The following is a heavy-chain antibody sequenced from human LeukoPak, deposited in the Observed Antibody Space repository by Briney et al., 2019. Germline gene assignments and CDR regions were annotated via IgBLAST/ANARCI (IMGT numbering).Heavy chain of an antibody. V-gene: IGHV3-21*01. CDR3: ARESGYGDYVWAMGKHAFDI. D-gene: IGHD4-17*01. J-gene: IGHJ3*02. Sequence: PGGSLRLSCATSGFSFSSYNMNWVRQAPGKGLEWVSSISRRSNNIFYADSVRGRFTISRDNAKNSLYLQMNSLRAEDTAVYYCARESGYGDYVWAMGKHAFDIWGQGTMVTVSS. CDR1: GFSFSSYN. CDR2: ISRRSNNI.